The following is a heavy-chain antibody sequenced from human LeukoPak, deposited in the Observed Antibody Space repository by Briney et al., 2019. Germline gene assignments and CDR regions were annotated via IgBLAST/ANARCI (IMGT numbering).Heavy chain of an antibody. CDR3: ASDLRGAYRIAAADS. V-gene: IGHV1-69*06. CDR2: IIPIFGTA. CDR1: GYTFTSYD. D-gene: IGHD6-13*01. J-gene: IGHJ4*02. Sequence: ASVKVSCKASGYTFTSYDINWVRQATGQGLEWMGGIIPIFGTANYAQKFQGRVTITADKSTSTAYMELSSLRSEDTAVYYCASDLRGAYRIAAADSWGQGTLVTVSS.